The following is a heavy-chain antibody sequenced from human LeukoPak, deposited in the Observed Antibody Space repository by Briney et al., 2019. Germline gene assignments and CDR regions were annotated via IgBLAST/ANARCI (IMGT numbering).Heavy chain of an antibody. D-gene: IGHD3-22*01. V-gene: IGHV3-11*01. CDR3: ARSADRSGYFREITRYYFDY. CDR2: ISNRGTTI. J-gene: IGHJ4*02. CDR1: GFTFSDFY. Sequence: GGSLRLSCAASGFTFSDFYMTWIRQAPGKGPEWVSYISNRGTTIHYADSVRGRFTISRDNAKKSLYLQMNGLRAEDTAVYYCARSADRSGYFREITRYYFDYWGQGTLVTVSS.